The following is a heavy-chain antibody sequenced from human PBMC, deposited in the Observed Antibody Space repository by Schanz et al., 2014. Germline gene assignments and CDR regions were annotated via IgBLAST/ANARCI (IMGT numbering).Heavy chain of an antibody. D-gene: IGHD3-16*01. J-gene: IGHJ4*02. Sequence: EVQLLESGGGLVQPGGSLRISCAASGFTFSSYAMSWVRQASGKGLEWVSAISGSGASTYYADSVKGRFTISRDNSKNTLYLQMNSLKTEDTAVYYCVRLDVHDYWGQGTLVTVSA. CDR1: GFTFSSYA. CDR3: VRLDVHDY. V-gene: IGHV3-23*01. CDR2: ISGSGAST.